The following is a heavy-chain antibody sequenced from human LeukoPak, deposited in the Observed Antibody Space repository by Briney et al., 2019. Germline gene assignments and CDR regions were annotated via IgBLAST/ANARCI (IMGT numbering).Heavy chain of an antibody. J-gene: IGHJ5*02. CDR3: ARDHASGDFWSGPAP. V-gene: IGHV1-69*04. CDR1: GYTFTSYG. CDR2: IIPILGIA. Sequence: SVKVSCKASGYTFTSYGISWVRQAPGQGLEWMGRIIPILGIANYAQKFQGRATITADKSTSTAYMELSSLRSEDTAVYYCARDHASGDFWSGPAPWGQGTLVTVSS. D-gene: IGHD3-3*01.